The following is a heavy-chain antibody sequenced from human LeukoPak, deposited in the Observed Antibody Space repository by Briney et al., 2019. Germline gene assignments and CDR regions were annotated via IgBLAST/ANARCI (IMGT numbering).Heavy chain of an antibody. CDR3: AKERATTTAFDY. CDR2: MTTSGTT. J-gene: IGHJ4*02. D-gene: IGHD1-26*01. CDR1: GFIFSSNP. V-gene: IGHV3-23*01. Sequence: GGSLRLSCEASGFIFSSNPMAWVRQAPGKGLEWVSIMTTSGTTHYADSVKGRFTISRDNSKNTPYLQMNSLRAEDTAVYYCAKERATTTAFDYWGQGTLVTVSS.